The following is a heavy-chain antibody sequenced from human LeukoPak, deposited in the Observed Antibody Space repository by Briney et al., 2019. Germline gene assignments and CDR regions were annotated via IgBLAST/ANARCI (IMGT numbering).Heavy chain of an antibody. J-gene: IGHJ5*02. CDR1: GGSISSYY. CDR3: ARDTGYSYGPYNWFDP. V-gene: IGHV4-59*12. Sequence: SETLSLTCTVSGGSISSYYWSWIRQPPGKGLEWTGYIYYSGRTNYNPSLKSRVTISVDTSKNQFSLKLSSVTAADTAVYYCARDTGYSYGPYNWFDPWGQGTLVTVSS. CDR2: IYYSGRT. D-gene: IGHD5-18*01.